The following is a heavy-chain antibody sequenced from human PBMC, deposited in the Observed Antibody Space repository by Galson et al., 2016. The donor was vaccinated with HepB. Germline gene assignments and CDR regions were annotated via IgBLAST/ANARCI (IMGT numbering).Heavy chain of an antibody. J-gene: IGHJ5*02. D-gene: IGHD3-3*01. CDR2: INPASGNT. Sequence: SVKVSCKASGYTFTNYRMHWVRQAPGQTLEWMGWINPASGNTQYSHKFQGRLYITRDTSATTAYMGLSSLRAEDTAIYSCARDVRVLEWTGNWFDPWGQGTLVTVSS. V-gene: IGHV1-3*01. CDR3: ARDVRVLEWTGNWFDP. CDR1: GYTFTNYR.